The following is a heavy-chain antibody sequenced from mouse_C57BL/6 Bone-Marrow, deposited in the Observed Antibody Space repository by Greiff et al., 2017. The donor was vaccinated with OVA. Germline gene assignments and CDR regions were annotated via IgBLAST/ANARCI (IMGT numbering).Heavy chain of an antibody. Sequence: EVQLQQSGPVLVKPGASVKMSCKASGFTFTDYYMNWVKQSHGKSLEWIGVINPYNGGTSYNQQFKGKATLTVDTSSSTAYMELNSLTSEDSAVYYCAREESGSGSDWGQGTTLTVSS. CDR1: GFTFTDYY. D-gene: IGHD1-1*01. V-gene: IGHV1-19*01. CDR3: AREESGSGSD. J-gene: IGHJ2*01. CDR2: INPYNGGT.